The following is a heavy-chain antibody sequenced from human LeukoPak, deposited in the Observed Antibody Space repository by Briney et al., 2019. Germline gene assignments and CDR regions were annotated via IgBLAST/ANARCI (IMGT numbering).Heavy chain of an antibody. CDR2: INHSGST. J-gene: IGHJ4*02. Sequence: KPSETLSLTCAVYGGSFSGYYWSWIRRPPGKGLEWIGEINHSGSTNYNPSLKSRVTISVDTSKNQFSLKLSSVTAADTAVYYCARGVADPGHFDYWGQGTLVTVSS. CDR1: GGSFSGYY. CDR3: ARGVADPGHFDY. V-gene: IGHV4-34*01. D-gene: IGHD6-19*01.